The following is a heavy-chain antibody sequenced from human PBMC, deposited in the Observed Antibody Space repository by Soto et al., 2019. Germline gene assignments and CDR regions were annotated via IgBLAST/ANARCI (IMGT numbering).Heavy chain of an antibody. D-gene: IGHD3-9*01. J-gene: IGHJ4*02. Sequence: SETLSFTCAVYGGSFSGYYWSWIRQPPGKGLEWIGEINHSGSTNYNPSLKSRVTISVDTSKNQFSLKLSSVTAADTAVYYCARGPRRGDILTGYDYWGQGTLVTVSS. CDR1: GGSFSGYY. CDR3: ARGPRRGDILTGYDY. V-gene: IGHV4-34*01. CDR2: INHSGST.